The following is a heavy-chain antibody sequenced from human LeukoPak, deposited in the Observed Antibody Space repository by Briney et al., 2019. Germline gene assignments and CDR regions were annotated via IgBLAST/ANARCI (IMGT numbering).Heavy chain of an antibody. Sequence: GGSLRLSCAASGFTFSSYAINWFRQAPGKGLEWVSTISGSGVSTYFADSVKGRFTISRDNSKNTMYLQMDSLRVEDTAVYYCAKGGYSAWDTFDYWGQGTLVAVSS. CDR1: GFTFSSYA. J-gene: IGHJ4*02. V-gene: IGHV3-23*01. D-gene: IGHD6-19*01. CDR2: ISGSGVST. CDR3: AKGGYSAWDTFDY.